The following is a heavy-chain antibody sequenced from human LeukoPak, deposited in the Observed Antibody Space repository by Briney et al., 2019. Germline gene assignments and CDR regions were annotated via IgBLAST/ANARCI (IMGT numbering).Heavy chain of an antibody. V-gene: IGHV3-23*01. D-gene: IGHD3-16*02. Sequence: PGGSLRLSCAASGFTFSSYAMSWVRQAPGKGLEWVSAISGSGSSTYYAASVKGLFTISTDNSKNTLYLQMNSLKTEDTAVYYCTTQLGTYDYVWGSYRYDYWGQSTLLTVSS. CDR1: GFTFSSYA. J-gene: IGHJ4*02. CDR3: TTQLGTYDYVWGSYRYDY. CDR2: ISGSGSST.